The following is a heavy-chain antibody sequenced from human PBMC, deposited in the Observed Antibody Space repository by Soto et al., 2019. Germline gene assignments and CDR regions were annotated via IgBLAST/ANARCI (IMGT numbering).Heavy chain of an antibody. CDR2: ISSSGSTI. V-gene: IGHV3-48*03. Sequence: SLRLSCAASGFTFSSYEMNWVRQAPGKGLEWVSYISSSGSTIYYADSVKGRFTISRDNAKNSLYLQMNSLRAEDTAVYYCARARIIYCSSTSCPFGMDVWGQGTTVTVSS. CDR3: ARARIIYCSSTSCPFGMDV. D-gene: IGHD2-2*01. J-gene: IGHJ6*02. CDR1: GFTFSSYE.